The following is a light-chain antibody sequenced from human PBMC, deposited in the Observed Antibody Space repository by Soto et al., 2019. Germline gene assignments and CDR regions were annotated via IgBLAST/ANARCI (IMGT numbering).Light chain of an antibody. CDR3: QSYDSSLSGRVV. J-gene: IGLJ2*01. V-gene: IGLV1-40*01. CDR2: GNS. Sequence: QSVLTQPPSVSGAPGQRVTISCTGSSSNIGAGYDVHWYQQLPGTAPKLLIYGNSNRPSGVPDRFSGSKSGTSASLAITGLQAEDEADYYCQSYDSSLSGRVVLGGGTKLTVL. CDR1: SSNIGAGYD.